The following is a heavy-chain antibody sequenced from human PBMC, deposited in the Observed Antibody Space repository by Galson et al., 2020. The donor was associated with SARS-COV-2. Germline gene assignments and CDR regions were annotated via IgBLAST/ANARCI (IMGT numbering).Heavy chain of an antibody. J-gene: IGHJ4*02. CDR3: AREFGAGSYSSSWYELDY. CDR2: IYHSGST. D-gene: IGHD6-13*01. V-gene: IGHV4-38-2*02. Sequence: SETLSLTCAVSGYSISSGYYWGWIRQPPGKGLEWIGSIYHSGSTYYNPSLKSRVTISVDTSKNQFSLKLSSVTAADTAVYYCAREFGAGSYSSSWYELDYWGQGTLVTVSS. CDR1: GYSISSGYY.